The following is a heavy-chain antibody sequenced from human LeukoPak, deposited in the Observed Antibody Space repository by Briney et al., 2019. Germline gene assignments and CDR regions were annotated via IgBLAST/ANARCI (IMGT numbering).Heavy chain of an antibody. D-gene: IGHD5-18*01. CDR3: ARGYGYYFDY. V-gene: IGHV6-1*01. Sequence: SQTLSLTCAISGDIFSSNSAAWNWIRQSRSRGLEWLVRTYYRSKLYNDYAVSVKSRITINPDTSENHFSLQLNSVTPEDTAVYYCARGYGYYFDYWGQGTLVTVSS. CDR2: TYYRSKLYN. J-gene: IGHJ4*02. CDR1: GDIFSSNSAA.